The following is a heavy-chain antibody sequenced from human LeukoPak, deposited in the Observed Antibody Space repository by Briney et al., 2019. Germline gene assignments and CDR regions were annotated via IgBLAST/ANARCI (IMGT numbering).Heavy chain of an antibody. CDR2: ISSSGSPI. V-gene: IGHV3-11*04. Sequence: GGSLRLSCAASGFTFSDYYMGWIRPAPGKGLEWVSYISSSGSPIYYADSVKGRFTISRDNAKNSLYLQMNSLRAEDTAVYYCARYGYSHGMDVWGQGTTVTVSS. J-gene: IGHJ6*02. D-gene: IGHD5-18*01. CDR3: ARYGYSHGMDV. CDR1: GFTFSDYY.